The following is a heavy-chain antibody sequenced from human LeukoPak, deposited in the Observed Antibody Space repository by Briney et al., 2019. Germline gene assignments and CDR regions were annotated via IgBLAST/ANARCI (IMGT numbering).Heavy chain of an antibody. CDR3: ARALPNYEYYMDV. D-gene: IGHD3-22*01. CDR2: ISYDGSNK. Sequence: PGGSLRLSCATSGFSLSRNGMHWVRQAPGKGLEWVAVISYDGSNKYYADSVKGRFTISRDNSKNTLYLQMNSLRAEDTAVYYCARALPNYEYYMDVWGKGTTVTVSS. J-gene: IGHJ6*03. V-gene: IGHV3-30*19. CDR1: GFSLSRNG.